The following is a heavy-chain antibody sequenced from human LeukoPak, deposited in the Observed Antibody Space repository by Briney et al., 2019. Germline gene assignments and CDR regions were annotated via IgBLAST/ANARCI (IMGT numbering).Heavy chain of an antibody. CDR3: ASGQIVVVPAAVYYYGMDV. J-gene: IGHJ6*02. CDR2: IYYSGST. V-gene: IGHV4-59*01. Sequence: SETLSLTCTVSGGSISSYYWSWIRQPPGKGLEWIGYIYYSGSTNYNPSLKSRVTISVDTSKNQFSLKLSSVTAADTAVYYCASGQIVVVPAAVYYYGMDVWGQGTTVTVSS. D-gene: IGHD2-2*01. CDR1: GGSISSYY.